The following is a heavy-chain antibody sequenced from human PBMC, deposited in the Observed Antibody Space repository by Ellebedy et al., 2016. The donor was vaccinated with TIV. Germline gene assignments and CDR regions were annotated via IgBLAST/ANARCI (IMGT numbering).Heavy chain of an antibody. CDR1: GFTFSSYA. CDR2: ISHTGSRT. J-gene: IGHJ4*02. D-gene: IGHD3-22*01. CDR3: AKGRGGGSDSSAPRYYFDY. V-gene: IGHV3-23*01. Sequence: GESLKISCAASGFTFSSYAMSWVRQAPGKGLEWVSTISHTGSRTYYADSVEGRFIISRENSKKTLYLQMNSLRAEDTAVYYCAKGRGGGSDSSAPRYYFDYWGLGTLVTVSS.